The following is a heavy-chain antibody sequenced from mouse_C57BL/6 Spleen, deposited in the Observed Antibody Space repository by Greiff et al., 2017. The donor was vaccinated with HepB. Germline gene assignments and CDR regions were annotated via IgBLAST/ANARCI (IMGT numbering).Heavy chain of an antibody. J-gene: IGHJ4*01. CDR1: GYTFTSYG. Sequence: QVQLQQSGAELARPGASVKLSCKASGYTFTSYGISWVKQRTGQGLEWIGEIYPRSGNTYYNEKFKGKATLTADKSSSTAYMELRSLTSEDSAVYFCARFSSLHYAMDYWGQGTSVTVSS. V-gene: IGHV1-81*01. CDR2: IYPRSGNT. CDR3: ARFSSLHYAMDY. D-gene: IGHD1-1*01.